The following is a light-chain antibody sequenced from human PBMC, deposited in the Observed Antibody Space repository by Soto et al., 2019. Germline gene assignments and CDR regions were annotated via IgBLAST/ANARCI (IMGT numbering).Light chain of an antibody. Sequence: EIVLTQSPGTLSLSPGERATLSCISCQSVSSSQLAWYQQKPGQAPRLLVYGASSRATGIPERFSGSVSETDFTLSISRLEPEDFAVYYCQHYGNSPLTFGQGTRLEIK. CDR1: QSVSSSQ. CDR2: GAS. V-gene: IGKV3-20*01. J-gene: IGKJ5*01. CDR3: QHYGNSPLT.